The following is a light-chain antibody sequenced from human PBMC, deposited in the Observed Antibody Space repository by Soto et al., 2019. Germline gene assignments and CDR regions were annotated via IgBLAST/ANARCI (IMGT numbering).Light chain of an antibody. CDR1: QSVDSSY. CDR2: GAS. Sequence: EIVLTQSPGTLFLSPGERATLSCRASQSVDSSYLAWYQQTPGQAPRLLMYGASSRATGIPDRFSGSGSGTDFTLTINRLEPEDFAVYYCQQYGNSPPTFGQGTKVEIK. V-gene: IGKV3-20*01. CDR3: QQYGNSPPT. J-gene: IGKJ1*01.